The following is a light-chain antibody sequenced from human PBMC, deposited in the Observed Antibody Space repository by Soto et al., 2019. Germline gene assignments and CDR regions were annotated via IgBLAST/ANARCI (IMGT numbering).Light chain of an antibody. J-gene: IGKJ5*01. Sequence: EIGLTKSPAILSLSPGERATLSCRASQSLSGYLAWYQQKPGQAPRLLIYDASNRATGIPARFSGSGSETDFTLTISSLEPEDFAVYYCQQRSNWPHSISFGQGTRLEIK. CDR3: QQRSNWPHSIS. V-gene: IGKV3-11*01. CDR1: QSLSGY. CDR2: DAS.